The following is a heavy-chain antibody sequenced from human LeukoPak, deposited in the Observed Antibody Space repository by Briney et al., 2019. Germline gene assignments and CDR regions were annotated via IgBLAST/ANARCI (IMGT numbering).Heavy chain of an antibody. V-gene: IGHV3-74*01. Sequence: GGSLRLSCAASGFTLSSYWMHWVRQAPGKGLVWVSRINSDGSTTNYADSVKGRFTISRDNSKNTLYLQMNSLRAEDTAVYYCARGGYYFDYWGQGTLVTVSS. CDR1: GFTLSSYW. J-gene: IGHJ4*02. CDR3: ARGGYYFDY. D-gene: IGHD3-10*01. CDR2: INSDGSTT.